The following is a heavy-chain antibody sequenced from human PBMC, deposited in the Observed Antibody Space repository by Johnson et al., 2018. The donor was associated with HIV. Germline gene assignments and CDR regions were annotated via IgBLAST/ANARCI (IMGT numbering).Heavy chain of an antibody. CDR2: ISYSGRST. J-gene: IGHJ3*01. Sequence: VQLVESGGGLVQPGGSLRLSCAASGFSFDSHAITWVRQAPGTGLQWVSAISYSGRSTYYADSVKGRFPISRDNSRSTVYLHMINLRADDTALYYCAREISRYYYDYAAFDLWGQGTTVTVSS. D-gene: IGHD3-22*01. CDR1: GFSFDSHA. CDR3: AREISRYYYDYAAFDL. V-gene: IGHV3-23*04.